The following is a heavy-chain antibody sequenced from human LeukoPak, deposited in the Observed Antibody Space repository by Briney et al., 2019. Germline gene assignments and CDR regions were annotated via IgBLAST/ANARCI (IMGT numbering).Heavy chain of an antibody. CDR2: ISYDGSNK. Sequence: GGSLRLSCAASGFTFSSYAMHWVRQAPGKGLEWVAVISYDGSNKYYADSVKGRFTISRDNSKNTLYLQMNSLRAEDTAVYYCARWGVPAKGAFDIWGQGTMVTVSS. D-gene: IGHD2-2*01. CDR1: GFTFSSYA. CDR3: ARWGVPAKGAFDI. V-gene: IGHV3-30-3*01. J-gene: IGHJ3*02.